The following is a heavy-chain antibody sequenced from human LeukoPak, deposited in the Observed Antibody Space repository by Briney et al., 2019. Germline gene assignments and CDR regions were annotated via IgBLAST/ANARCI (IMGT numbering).Heavy chain of an antibody. CDR3: ARVALWFGELTHFDY. CDR1: GFTFSFYS. V-gene: IGHV3-21*01. Sequence: GGSLRLSCAASGFTFSFYSVNWVRQAPGKGLEWVSSISTDDGSYIYYADSVKGRFTISRDNAKNSLYLQMNSLRAEDTAVYYCARVALWFGELTHFDYWGQGTLVTVSS. CDR2: ISTDDGSYI. J-gene: IGHJ4*02. D-gene: IGHD3-10*01.